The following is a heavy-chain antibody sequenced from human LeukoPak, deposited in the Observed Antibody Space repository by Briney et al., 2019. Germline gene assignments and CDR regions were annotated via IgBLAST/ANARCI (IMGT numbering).Heavy chain of an antibody. CDR1: GFTFSSYA. D-gene: IGHD2-15*01. V-gene: IGHV3-30*04. J-gene: IGHJ6*02. CDR2: ISYDGSNK. Sequence: GRSLRLSCAASGFTFSSYAMHWVRQAPGKGLEWVAVISYDGSNKYYADSVEGRFTISRDNSKNTLYLQMNSLRAEDTAVYYCARFSYCSGGSCYPPDYYYGMDVWGQGTTVTVSS. CDR3: ARFSYCSGGSCYPPDYYYGMDV.